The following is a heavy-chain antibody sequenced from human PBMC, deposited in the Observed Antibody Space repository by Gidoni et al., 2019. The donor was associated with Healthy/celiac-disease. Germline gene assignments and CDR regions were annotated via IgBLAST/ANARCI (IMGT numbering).Heavy chain of an antibody. V-gene: IGHV4-59*01. Sequence: QVQLQESGPGLVKPSETLSLTCTVSGGSISSYYWSWIRQPPGKGLEWIGYIYYSGSTNYNPSLKSRVTISVDTSKNQFSLKLSSVTAADTAVYYCAREGELTRGGFDYWGQGTLVTVSS. CDR2: IYYSGST. CDR3: AREGELTRGGFDY. CDR1: GGSISSYY. D-gene: IGHD1-7*01. J-gene: IGHJ4*02.